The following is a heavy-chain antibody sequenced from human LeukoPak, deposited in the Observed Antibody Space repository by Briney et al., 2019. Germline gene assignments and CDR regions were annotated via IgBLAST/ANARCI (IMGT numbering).Heavy chain of an antibody. J-gene: IGHJ4*02. CDR1: GFTFSNYG. D-gene: IGHD3-10*01. CDR2: IRFDGANK. CDR3: ARDFSYYYCVDY. Sequence: GGSLRLSCAASGFTFSNYGMHWVRQAPGKGLEWVALIRFDGANKYYADSVKGRFTISRDNSKNTLYLQMNSLRADDTALYYCARDFSYYYCVDYWGQGTLVTVSS. V-gene: IGHV3-30*02.